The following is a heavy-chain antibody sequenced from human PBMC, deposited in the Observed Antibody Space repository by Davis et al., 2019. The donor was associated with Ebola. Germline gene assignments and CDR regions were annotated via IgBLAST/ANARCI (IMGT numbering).Heavy chain of an antibody. Sequence: ASVKVSCKASGYTFINYGITWVRQAPGQGLEWMGRINPNFGGKIYAQKFQDRVTMTIDTSINTAYMELDRLKSDDTAVYYCARGHTYGRWDDWFDPWGQGTLVTGSS. J-gene: IGHJ5*02. D-gene: IGHD1-26*01. CDR1: GYTFINYG. CDR3: ARGHTYGRWDDWFDP. CDR2: INPNFGGK. V-gene: IGHV1-2*06.